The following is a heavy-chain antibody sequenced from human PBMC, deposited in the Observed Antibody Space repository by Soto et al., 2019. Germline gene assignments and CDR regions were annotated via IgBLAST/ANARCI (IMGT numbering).Heavy chain of an antibody. V-gene: IGHV3-30*18. CDR1: GFTFSSYG. CDR3: AKARGTTISDY. D-gene: IGHD3-3*01. CDR2: ISYDGSNK. J-gene: IGHJ4*02. Sequence: PGESLKISCAASGFTFSSYGMHWVRQAPGKGLEWVAVISYDGSNKYYADYVKGRFTISRDNSKNTLYLQMNSLRAEDTAVYYCAKARGTTISDYWGQGTLVTVSS.